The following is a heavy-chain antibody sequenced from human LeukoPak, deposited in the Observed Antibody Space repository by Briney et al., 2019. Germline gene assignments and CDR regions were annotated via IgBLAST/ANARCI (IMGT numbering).Heavy chain of an antibody. V-gene: IGHV4-34*01. D-gene: IGHD3-10*01. CDR1: GGSFSGYY. CDR3: ARTTYYGSGSYYTPYFDY. CDR2: INHSGST. J-gene: IGHJ4*02. Sequence: PSETLSLTCAVYGGSFSGYYWSWIRQPPGKGLEWIGEINHSGSTNYNPSLKSRVTISVDTSKNQFSLKLSSVTAADTAVYYCARTTYYGSGSYYTPYFDYWGQGTLVTVSS.